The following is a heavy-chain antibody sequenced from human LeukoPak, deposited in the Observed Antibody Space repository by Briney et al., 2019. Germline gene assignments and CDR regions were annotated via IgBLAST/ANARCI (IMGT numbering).Heavy chain of an antibody. J-gene: IGHJ4*02. D-gene: IGHD4-4*01. CDR2: ISYDGSNK. Sequence: GRSLRLSCAASGFSFSSYGMHWVRQAPGKGLEWVAVISYDGSNKYYADSVKGRFTISRDNSKNTLYLQMNSLRAEDTAVYYCAKDADDYSNYPHFDYWGQGTLVTVSS. V-gene: IGHV3-30*18. CDR1: GFSFSSYG. CDR3: AKDADDYSNYPHFDY.